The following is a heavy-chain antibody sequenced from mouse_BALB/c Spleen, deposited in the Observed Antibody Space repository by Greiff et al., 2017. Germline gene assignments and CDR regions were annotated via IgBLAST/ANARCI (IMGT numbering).Heavy chain of an antibody. CDR3: ARNGYYPSYAMDY. V-gene: IGHV1-9*01. J-gene: IGHJ4*01. CDR1: GYTFSSYW. D-gene: IGHD2-3*01. Sequence: QVQLKESGAELMKPGASVKISCKATGYTFSSYWIEWVKQRPGHGLEWIGEILPGSGSTNYNEKFKGKATFTADTSSNTAYMQLSSLTSEDSAVYYCARNGYYPSYAMDYWGQGTSVTVSS. CDR2: ILPGSGST.